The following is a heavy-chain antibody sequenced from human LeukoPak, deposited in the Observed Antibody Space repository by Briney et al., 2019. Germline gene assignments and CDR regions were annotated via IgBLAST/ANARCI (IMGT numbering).Heavy chain of an antibody. CDR3: ARARSGSYLDWFDP. D-gene: IGHD3-10*01. V-gene: IGHV4-59*01. Sequence: SETLSLTCTVSGGSISSYSWSWIRQPPGKGLEWIGYIYYSGSTYYNPSLKSRVTISVDTSKNQFSLKLNSVTAADTAVYYCARARSGSYLDWFDPWGQGILVTVSS. CDR1: GGSISSYS. CDR2: IYYSGST. J-gene: IGHJ5*02.